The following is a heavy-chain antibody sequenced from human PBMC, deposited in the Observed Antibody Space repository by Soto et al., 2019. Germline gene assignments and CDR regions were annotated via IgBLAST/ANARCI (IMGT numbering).Heavy chain of an antibody. CDR3: ARDRSSAVAGLFDY. J-gene: IGHJ4*02. CDR2: IYYSGST. Sequence: SETLSLTCTVSGGSISSGGYYWSWIRQHPGKGLEWIGYIYYSGSTYYNPSLKSRVTISVDTSKNQFSLKLSSVTAADTAVYYCARDRSSAVAGLFDYWGQGTLVTVSS. D-gene: IGHD6-19*01. CDR1: GGSISSGGYY. V-gene: IGHV4-31*03.